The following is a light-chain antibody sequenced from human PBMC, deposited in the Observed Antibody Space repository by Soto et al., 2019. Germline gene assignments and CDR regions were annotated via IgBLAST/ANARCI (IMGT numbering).Light chain of an antibody. CDR2: RTS. V-gene: IGKV3-15*01. J-gene: IGKJ4*01. CDR3: QQYNSYPLT. CDR1: QSISSN. Sequence: EIVMTQSPATLSVSPGERATLSCRASQSISSNLAWYQQKPGQAPRLLMFRTSSRATGFPARFSGSGSGTEFTLTISSLQPDDFATYYCQQYNSYPLTFGGGTKVDIK.